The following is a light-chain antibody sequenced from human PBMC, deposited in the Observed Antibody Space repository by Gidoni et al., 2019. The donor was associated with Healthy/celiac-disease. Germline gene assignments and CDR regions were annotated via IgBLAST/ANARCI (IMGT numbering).Light chain of an antibody. J-gene: IGKJ2*01. CDR2: GAS. CDR1: QSVSSN. CDR3: QQYNNWPWGT. V-gene: IGKV3-15*01. Sequence: EIVMTQSPATLSVSPGERATLSCRASQSVSSNLAWYQQKPGQAPRLLIYGASTRATGIPARFSGSGSGTELTLTISSLQSEDFAVYYCQQYNNWPWGTFGQGTKLEIK.